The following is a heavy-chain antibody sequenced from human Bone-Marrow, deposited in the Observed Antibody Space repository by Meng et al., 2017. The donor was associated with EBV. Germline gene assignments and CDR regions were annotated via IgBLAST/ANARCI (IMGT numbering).Heavy chain of an antibody. CDR2: LISKSGVP. CDR3: ASESGRGFSPDY. Sequence: QVQLVESGAEVRMPGYSVSVSCSGSGGTFRSDAFIWVWQAPRQDGLQWIGGLISKSGVPYFAQKFQGRLTITADESKNTLYMELSCVSSEDTAMYFCASESGRGFSPDYWGQGTLVTVSS. CDR1: GGTFRSDA. J-gene: IGHJ4*02. D-gene: IGHD3-10*01. V-gene: IGHV1-69*01.